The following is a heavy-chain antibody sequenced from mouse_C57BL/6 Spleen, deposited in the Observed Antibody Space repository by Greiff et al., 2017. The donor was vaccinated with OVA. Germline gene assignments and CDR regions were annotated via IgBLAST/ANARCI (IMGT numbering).Heavy chain of an antibody. D-gene: IGHD1-1*01. V-gene: IGHV1-50*01. CDR2: IDPSDSYT. CDR3: ARRGEELLLRESDFDY. J-gene: IGHJ2*01. Sequence: QVQLQQPGAELVKPGASVKLSCKASGYTFTSYWMQWVKQRPGQGLEWIGEIDPSDSYTNYNHKFKGKATLTVDTASSTAYMQLSSLTSEDSAVYYCARRGEELLLRESDFDYWGQGTTLTVSS. CDR1: GYTFTSYW.